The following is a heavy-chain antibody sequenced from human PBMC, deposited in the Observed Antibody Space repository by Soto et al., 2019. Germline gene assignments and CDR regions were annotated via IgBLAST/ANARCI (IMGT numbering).Heavy chain of an antibody. CDR3: ARERAAARDYYGMDV. Sequence: GASVKVSCKASGYTFTGYYMHWVRQAPGQGLEWMGWINPNSGGTNYAQKFQGWVTMTRDTSISTAYMELSRLRSDDTAVYYCARERAAARDYYGMDVWGQGTTVTVSS. CDR1: GYTFTGYY. CDR2: INPNSGGT. D-gene: IGHD6-13*01. J-gene: IGHJ6*02. V-gene: IGHV1-2*04.